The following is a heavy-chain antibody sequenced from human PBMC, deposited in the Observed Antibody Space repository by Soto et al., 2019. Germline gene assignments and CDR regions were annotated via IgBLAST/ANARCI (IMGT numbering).Heavy chain of an antibody. D-gene: IGHD3-10*01. Sequence: ASVKVSCKASGYTFTSYYMHWVRQAPGQGLEWMGIINPSGGSTSYAQKFQGRVTMTRDTSTSTVYMELSSLRSEDTAVYYCARELRWFGELDEVHPDNWFDPWGQGTLVTVAS. J-gene: IGHJ5*02. CDR3: ARELRWFGELDEVHPDNWFDP. V-gene: IGHV1-46*01. CDR2: INPSGGST. CDR1: GYTFTSYY.